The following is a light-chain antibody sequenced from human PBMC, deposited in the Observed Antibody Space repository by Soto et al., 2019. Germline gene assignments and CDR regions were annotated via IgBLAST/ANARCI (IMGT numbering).Light chain of an antibody. J-gene: IGLJ2*01. Sequence: QSALTQPASVSGSPGQSIAISCTGTTSDVGGYKYVSWYQQHPGKAPKLLIYDVNNRPSGVSNRFSGSKSGNTASLTISGLQAEDEADYHCSSHTSTNTLLVFGGGTKVTVL. CDR3: SSHTSTNTLLV. CDR1: TSDVGGYKY. CDR2: DVN. V-gene: IGLV2-14*03.